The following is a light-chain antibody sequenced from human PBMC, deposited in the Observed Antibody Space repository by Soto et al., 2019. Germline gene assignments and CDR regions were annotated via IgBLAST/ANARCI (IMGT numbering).Light chain of an antibody. V-gene: IGKV3-15*01. CDR2: DAS. Sequence: VMTQSPTTLSVSPGERATLSCRASHSVGINLAWYQQNPGQAPRLLIYDASTRATGVPARFSGSGSATQFTLTISSLQPEDFGFYYCQQSHSSPRTFGQGTTV. J-gene: IGKJ1*01. CDR1: HSVGIN. CDR3: QQSHSSPRT.